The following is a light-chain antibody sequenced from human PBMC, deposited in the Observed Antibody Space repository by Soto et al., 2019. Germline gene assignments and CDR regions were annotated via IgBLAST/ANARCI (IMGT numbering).Light chain of an antibody. CDR3: QQYKNWPLT. J-gene: IGKJ4*01. CDR2: GAS. V-gene: IGKV3-15*01. CDR1: QSVSSN. Sequence: EIVMTQSPATLSVSPGERATLSCRASQSVSSNLAWYQQKPGQAPRLLIYGASARASGIPARFSGSGSGTDSTLTISSLQSEDYAVYYCQQYKNWPLTFGGGTKVEIK.